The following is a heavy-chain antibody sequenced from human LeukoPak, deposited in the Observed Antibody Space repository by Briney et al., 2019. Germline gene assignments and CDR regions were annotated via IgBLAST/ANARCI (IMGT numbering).Heavy chain of an antibody. CDR2: IYTSGST. CDR3: ARRRHIAAAGTSYDWFDP. J-gene: IGHJ5*02. CDR1: GGSISSYY. V-gene: IGHV4-4*09. Sequence: SETLSLTCTVSGGSISSYYWSWIRQPPGKGLEWIGYIYTSGSTNYNPSLKSRVTISVDTSKNHFSLKLSSVTAADTAVYYCARRRHIAAAGTSYDWFDPWGQGTLVTVSS. D-gene: IGHD6-13*01.